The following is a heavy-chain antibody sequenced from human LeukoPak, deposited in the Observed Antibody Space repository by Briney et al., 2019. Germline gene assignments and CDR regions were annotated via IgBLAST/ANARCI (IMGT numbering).Heavy chain of an antibody. CDR1: GGSISSYY. D-gene: IGHD6-6*01. J-gene: IGHJ4*02. V-gene: IGHV4-59*05. CDR3: ARSEGGSSDY. Sequence: SETLSLTCTVSGGSISSYYWSWIRQPPGKGLEWIGSIYYSGSTYYNPSLKSRVTISVDTSKNQFSLKLSSVTAADTAVYYCARSEGGSSDYWGQGTLVTVSS. CDR2: IYYSGST.